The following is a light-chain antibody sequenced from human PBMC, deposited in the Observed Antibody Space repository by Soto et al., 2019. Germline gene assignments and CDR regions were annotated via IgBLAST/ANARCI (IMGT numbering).Light chain of an antibody. V-gene: IGKV3-11*01. CDR1: QSVSSY. Sequence: EIVLTQSPATLSLSPGARAPLSCRASQSVSSYLAWYQQNPGQAPRLLIYDASNRATGIPARFSGSGSGTDFTLTISSLEPEDFAVYYCQQRSNWLITFGQGTRLEIK. J-gene: IGKJ5*01. CDR3: QQRSNWLIT. CDR2: DAS.